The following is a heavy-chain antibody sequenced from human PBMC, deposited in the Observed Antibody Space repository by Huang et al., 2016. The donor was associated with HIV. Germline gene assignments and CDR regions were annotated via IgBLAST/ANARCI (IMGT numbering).Heavy chain of an antibody. CDR2: ISYDAKTK. CDR1: GFNFSSYG. Sequence: QVQLVESGGGVVQPGRSLRISCAASGFNFSSYGMHWVRQDTGKGLEGFAFISYDAKTKYYADSVKGRFSISRDNSKTTVYLQLNSLRLEDTAVYYCAKGGSAAAVLDFWGQGTLVTVSS. V-gene: IGHV3-30*18. CDR3: AKGGSAAAVLDF. J-gene: IGHJ4*02. D-gene: IGHD6-13*01.